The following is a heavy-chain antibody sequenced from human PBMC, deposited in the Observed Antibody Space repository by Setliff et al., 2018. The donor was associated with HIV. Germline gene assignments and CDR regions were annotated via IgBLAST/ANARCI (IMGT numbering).Heavy chain of an antibody. Sequence: SVKVSCKASGGTFSSYAISWVRQAPGQGLEWMGGIIPIFGTANYAQKFQGRVTITTDESTSTAYMELSSLRSEGTAVYYCATTGDSDAFDIWGQGTMVTVSS. CDR3: ATTGDSDAFDI. V-gene: IGHV1-69*05. CDR1: GGTFSSYA. J-gene: IGHJ3*02. CDR2: IIPIFGTA. D-gene: IGHD4-17*01.